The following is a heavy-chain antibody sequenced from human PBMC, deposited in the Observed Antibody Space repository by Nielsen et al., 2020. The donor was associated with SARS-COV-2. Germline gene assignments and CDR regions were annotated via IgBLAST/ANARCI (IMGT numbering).Heavy chain of an antibody. D-gene: IGHD5-12*01. J-gene: IGHJ4*02. CDR1: GYTLTELS. V-gene: IGHV1-24*01. CDR2: FDPEDGET. Sequence: ASVKVSCKVFGYTLTELSMHWVRQAPGKGLEWMGGFDPEDGETIYAQKFQGRVTMTEDTSTDTAYMELSSLRSEDTAVYYCATGDGYEYYFDYWGQGTLVTVSS. CDR3: ATGDGYEYYFDY.